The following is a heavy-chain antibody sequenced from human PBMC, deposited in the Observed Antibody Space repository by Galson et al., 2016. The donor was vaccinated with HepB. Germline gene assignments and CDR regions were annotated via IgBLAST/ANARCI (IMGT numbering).Heavy chain of an antibody. Sequence: SLRLSCADSGFTFSSYAMHWVRQAPGKGLEWVAVISFDGSHNFCAASVKGRFTISRDNSKNTLYLQMDSLRAEDTAVYYCARDDDYVWGTYRYTRTVPQYYFDYWGQGTLVTVSS. D-gene: IGHD3-16*02. CDR2: ISFDGSHN. CDR3: ARDDDYVWGTYRYTRTVPQYYFDY. J-gene: IGHJ4*02. V-gene: IGHV3-30-3*01. CDR1: GFTFSSYA.